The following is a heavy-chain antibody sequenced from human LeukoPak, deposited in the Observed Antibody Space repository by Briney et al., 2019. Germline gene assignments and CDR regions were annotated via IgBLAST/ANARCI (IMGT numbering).Heavy chain of an antibody. J-gene: IGHJ6*02. CDR3: ARDLPYYDFWSGYYLYYYYGMDV. V-gene: IGHV3-7*03. CDR2: IKQDGSQK. CDR1: GFTFSSYW. Sequence: SGGSLRLSCAASGFTFSSYWMSWVRQAPGKGLEWVANIKQDGSQKYYVDSVKGRFSISRDNAKNSLYLQMNSLRAEDTAVYYRARDLPYYDFWSGYYLYYYYGMDVWGQGTTVTVSS. D-gene: IGHD3-3*01.